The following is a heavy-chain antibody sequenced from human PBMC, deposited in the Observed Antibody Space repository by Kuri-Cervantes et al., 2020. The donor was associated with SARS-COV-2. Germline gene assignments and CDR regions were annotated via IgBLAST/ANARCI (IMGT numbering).Heavy chain of an antibody. CDR2: ISYDGSNK. CDR3: ARALYGGRLDYSPTSGYYYGGMDV. Sequence: GGSLRLSCAASGFTFSSYGMHWVRQAPGKGLEWVAVISYDGSNKYYADSVKGRFTISRDNSKNTLYLQMNSLRAEDTAVYFCARALYGGRLDYSPTSGYYYGGMDVWGQGTMVTVSS. CDR1: GFTFSSYG. V-gene: IGHV3-30*03. D-gene: IGHD3-22*01. J-gene: IGHJ6*02.